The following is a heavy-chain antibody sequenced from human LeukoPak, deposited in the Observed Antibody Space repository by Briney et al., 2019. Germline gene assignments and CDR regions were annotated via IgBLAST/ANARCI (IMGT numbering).Heavy chain of an antibody. CDR3: ARRVSSSGWFDP. CDR2: IDPSDSYT. D-gene: IGHD6-6*01. J-gene: IGHJ5*02. Sequence: GESLKISCKGSGYSFTSYWISWVRQMPGKGLEWMGRIDPSDSYTNYSPSFQGHVTISADKSISTAYLQWSSLKASDTAMYFCARRVSSSGWFDPWGQGTLVTVSS. CDR1: GYSFTSYW. V-gene: IGHV5-10-1*01.